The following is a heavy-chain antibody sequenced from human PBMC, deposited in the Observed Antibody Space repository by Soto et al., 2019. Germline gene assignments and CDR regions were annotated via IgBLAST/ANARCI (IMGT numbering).Heavy chain of an antibody. CDR3: ARDQLILPAHDFFYGSDV. J-gene: IGHJ6*02. Sequence: DVQLEESGGGLVQPGESLRLSCEVSGFTLSMYSMTWVRQAPGKGLEWVAKIPQEGSDGHYVDSVKGRFTISRDNAKNSVYLQMNSLRAEDTAVYYGARDQLILPAHDFFYGSDVWGQGAKVTVSS. CDR1: GFTLSMYS. D-gene: IGHD2-21*02. CDR2: IPQEGSDG. V-gene: IGHV3-7*03.